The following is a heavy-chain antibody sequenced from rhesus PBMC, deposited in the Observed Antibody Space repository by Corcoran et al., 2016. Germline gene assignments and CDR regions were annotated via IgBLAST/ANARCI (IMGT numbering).Heavy chain of an antibody. V-gene: IGHV4S9*01. D-gene: IGHD3-34*01. CDR2: KNANMVP. Sequence: QVRLQESGPGLVKSSETLSLTCAVSGGSMSESSFWNWIRQPPGKGLEWIGNKNANMVPSYHPSLKCRVTISKDTSNTQFFLKLTSVTAADTAVYFFASPFERGRFEVWGAGILVSVSS. CDR3: ASPFERGRFEV. J-gene: IGHJ5-1*01. CDR1: GGSMSESSF.